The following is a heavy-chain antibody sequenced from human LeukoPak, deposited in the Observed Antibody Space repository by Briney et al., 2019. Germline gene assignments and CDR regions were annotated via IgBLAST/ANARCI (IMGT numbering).Heavy chain of an antibody. D-gene: IGHD6-19*01. Sequence: GGSLRLSCAASGFTFSSYAMHWVRQAPGKGLEWVAVISYDGSNKYYADSVKGRFTISRDNSKNTLYLQMNSLRAEDTAVYYCAREVMYSSGWYFDYWGQGTLVTVSS. CDR3: AREVMYSSGWYFDY. J-gene: IGHJ4*02. V-gene: IGHV3-30*14. CDR1: GFTFSSYA. CDR2: ISYDGSNK.